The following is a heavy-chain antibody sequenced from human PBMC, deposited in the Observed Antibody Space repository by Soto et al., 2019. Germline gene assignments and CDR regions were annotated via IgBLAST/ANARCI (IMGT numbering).Heavy chain of an antibody. V-gene: IGHV4-59*08. CDR2: IYYSGST. CDR3: ATYYGSDSYNWFDP. D-gene: IGHD3-10*01. Sequence: SETMSLTCSVSGGTIGGYDGSWIRKHPGKGLEWIGYIYYSGSTNYNPSLKSRVTISVDTSKNQFSLKLSSVTAADTAVYYCATYYGSDSYNWFDPWGQGTLVTVSS. J-gene: IGHJ5*02. CDR1: GGTIGGYD.